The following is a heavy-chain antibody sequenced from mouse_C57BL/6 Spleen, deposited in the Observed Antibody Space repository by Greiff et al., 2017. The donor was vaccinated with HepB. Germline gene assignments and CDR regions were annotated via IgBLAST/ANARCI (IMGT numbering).Heavy chain of an antibody. D-gene: IGHD4-1*01. CDR2: IWSGGST. J-gene: IGHJ1*03. Sequence: VQVVESGPGLVQPSQSLSITCTVSGFSLTSYGVHWVRQSPGKGLEWLGVIWSGGSTDYNAAFISRLSISKDNSKSQVFFKMNSLQADDTAIYYCAKNWDSGFDVWGTGTTVTVSS. V-gene: IGHV2-2*01. CDR3: AKNWDSGFDV. CDR1: GFSLTSYG.